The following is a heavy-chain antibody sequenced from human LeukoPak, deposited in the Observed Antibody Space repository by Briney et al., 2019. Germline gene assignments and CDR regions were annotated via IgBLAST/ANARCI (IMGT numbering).Heavy chain of an antibody. CDR1: GVSINSLY. CDR2: IYDSGIT. J-gene: IGHJ5*02. Sequence: KPSETLSLTCSVSGVSINSLYFIWIRQSPGKGLEWIGYIYDSGITKYNPSLKSRVTISVDTSKNQFSLRLRSVIAADTAVYFCARAYSSASWFDPWGQGTLVTVSS. CDR3: ARAYSSASWFDP. V-gene: IGHV4-59*11. D-gene: IGHD3-22*01.